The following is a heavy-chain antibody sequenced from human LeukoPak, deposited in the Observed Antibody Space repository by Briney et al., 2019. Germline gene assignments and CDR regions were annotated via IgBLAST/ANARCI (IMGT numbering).Heavy chain of an antibody. CDR2: IYYSGST. CDR3: ARDKKVATPYYWYSMDV. Sequence: SETLSHTCTVSGGSISSYYWSWIRQPPGKGLEWIGYIYYSGSTNYNPPLKSRVTISVDTSKNQFSLKLSSVTAADTAVFYCARDKKVATPYYWYSMDVWGKGTTVTVSS. CDR1: GGSISSYY. D-gene: IGHD5-12*01. J-gene: IGHJ6*03. V-gene: IGHV4-59*01.